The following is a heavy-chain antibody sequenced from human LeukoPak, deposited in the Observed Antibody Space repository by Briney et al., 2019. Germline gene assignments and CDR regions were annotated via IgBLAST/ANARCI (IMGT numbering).Heavy chain of an antibody. CDR1: GFTFSSYA. CDR3: TRALRRSGRWQDHDAFDI. J-gene: IGHJ3*02. CDR2: ISGSGGST. D-gene: IGHD1-26*01. Sequence: PGGSLRLSCAASGFTFSSYAMSWVRQAPGKGLEWVSAISGSGGSTYYADSVKGRFTISRDNSKNTLYLQMNSLKTEDTAVYYCTRALRRSGRWQDHDAFDIWGQGTMVTVSS. V-gene: IGHV3-23*01.